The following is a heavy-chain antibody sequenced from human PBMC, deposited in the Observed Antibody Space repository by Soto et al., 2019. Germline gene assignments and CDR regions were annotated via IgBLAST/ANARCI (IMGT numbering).Heavy chain of an antibody. D-gene: IGHD3-10*01. CDR3: ARRISSFDYGHFDY. V-gene: IGHV5-51*01. Sequence: GESLKISCMGSGYKVSTWHNFTSYWIAWVRQMPGEGLEWMGIIYPGDSDTRYSPSFQGQVTISADKSISTAYLQWSSLKASDTAMYYCARRISSFDYGHFDYWGQGTLVTVSS. CDR2: IYPGDSDT. CDR1: GYKVSTWHNFTSYW. J-gene: IGHJ4*02.